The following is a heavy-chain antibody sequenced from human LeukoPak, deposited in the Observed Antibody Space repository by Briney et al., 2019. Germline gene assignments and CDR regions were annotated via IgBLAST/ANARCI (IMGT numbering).Heavy chain of an antibody. J-gene: IGHJ4*02. CDR3: AKDPEGSSGWLD. V-gene: IGHV3-30*18. CDR1: GFTFSSYG. D-gene: IGHD6-19*01. Sequence: GRSLRLSCAASGFTFSSYGMHWVRQAPGKGLEWVAVISYDGSNKYYADSVKGRFTISRDNSKNTLYLQMNSLRAEGTAVYYCAKDPEGSSGWLDWGQGTLVTVSS. CDR2: ISYDGSNK.